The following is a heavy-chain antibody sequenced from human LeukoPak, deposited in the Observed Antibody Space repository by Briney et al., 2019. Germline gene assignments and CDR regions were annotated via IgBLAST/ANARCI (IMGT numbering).Heavy chain of an antibody. CDR1: GITLSNYG. Sequence: GGSLRLSCAVSGITLSNYGMSWVRQAPGKGLEWVAGISDSGGSTNCADSVKGRFTISRDNPKNTLYLQMNSLRAEDTAVYFCARRGVVIRVILVGFHKEAFYFDSWGQGALVTVSS. D-gene: IGHD3-22*01. CDR2: ISDSGGST. J-gene: IGHJ4*02. CDR3: ARRGVVIRVILVGFHKEAFYFDS. V-gene: IGHV3-23*01.